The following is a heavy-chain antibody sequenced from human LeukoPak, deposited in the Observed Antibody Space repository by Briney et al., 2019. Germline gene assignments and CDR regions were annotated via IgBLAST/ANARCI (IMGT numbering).Heavy chain of an antibody. CDR3: ARANTAMVRDGMDV. J-gene: IGHJ6*02. CDR1: GFTFSSYD. V-gene: IGHV3-13*01. CDR2: IGTAGDT. D-gene: IGHD5-18*01. Sequence: GGSLRLSCAASGFTFSSYDMHWVRQATGKGLEWVSAIGTAGDTYYPGSVKGRFTISRENAKNSLYLQMNSLRAGDTAVYYCARANTAMVRDGMDVWGQGTTVTVSS.